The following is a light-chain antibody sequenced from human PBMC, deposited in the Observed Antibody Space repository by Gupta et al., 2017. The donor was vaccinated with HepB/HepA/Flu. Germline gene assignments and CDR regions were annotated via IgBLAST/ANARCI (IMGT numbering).Light chain of an antibody. V-gene: IGKV1-39*01. Sequence: GSLAIGSYLNWYQQNPGKAPKLLIYSESNLQNGVPSRFTGSGSGTDFTLTISSIKPEDFATYYCQQSYTPLVPGTFGGGTKVEIK. CDR2: SES. J-gene: IGKJ4*01. CDR1: LAIGSY. CDR3: QQSYTPLVPGT.